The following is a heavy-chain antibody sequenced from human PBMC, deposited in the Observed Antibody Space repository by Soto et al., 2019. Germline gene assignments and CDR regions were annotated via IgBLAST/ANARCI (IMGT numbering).Heavy chain of an antibody. CDR3: ARGAVRTPNTFDY. CDR2: IYYSGST. D-gene: IGHD3-10*01. Sequence: PSETLSLTCTVSGGSISSYYWSWIRQPPGKGLEWIGYIYYSGSTNYNPSLKSRVTTSVDTSKNQFSLKLSSVTAADTAVYYCARGAVRTPNTFDYWGQGTLVTVSS. CDR1: GGSISSYY. V-gene: IGHV4-59*01. J-gene: IGHJ4*02.